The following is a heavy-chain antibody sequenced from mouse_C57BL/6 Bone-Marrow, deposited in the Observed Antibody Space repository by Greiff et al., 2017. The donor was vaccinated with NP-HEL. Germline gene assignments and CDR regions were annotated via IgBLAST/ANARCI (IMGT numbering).Heavy chain of an antibody. D-gene: IGHD2-5*01. V-gene: IGHV1-72*01. CDR3: AREKISVYYSNDGYAMDY. J-gene: IGHJ4*01. Sequence: VQLQQPGAELVKPGASVKLSCKASGYTFTSYWMHWVKQRPGRGLEWIGRIDPNSGGTKYNEKFKSKATLTVDKPSSTAYMQLSSLTSEDSAVFYCAREKISVYYSNDGYAMDYWGQGTSVTVSS. CDR2: IDPNSGGT. CDR1: GYTFTSYW.